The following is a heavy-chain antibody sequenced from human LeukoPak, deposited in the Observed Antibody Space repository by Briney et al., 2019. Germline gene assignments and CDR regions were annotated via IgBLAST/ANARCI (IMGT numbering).Heavy chain of an antibody. Sequence: PSETLSLTCTVSGGSISSGDYYWRWIRQPPGKGLEWIGYIYYSGSTNYNPSLKSRVTISVDTSKNQFSLKLSSVTAADTAVYYCARVPYYDILTGTNYGMDVWGQGTTVTVSS. J-gene: IGHJ6*02. CDR2: IYYSGST. CDR1: GGSISSGDYY. V-gene: IGHV4-61*08. CDR3: ARVPYYDILTGTNYGMDV. D-gene: IGHD3-9*01.